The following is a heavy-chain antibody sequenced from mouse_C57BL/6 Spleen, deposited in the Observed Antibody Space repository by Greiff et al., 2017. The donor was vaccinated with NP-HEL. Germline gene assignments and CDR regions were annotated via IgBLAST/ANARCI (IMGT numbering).Heavy chain of an antibody. CDR2: ISNLAYSI. J-gene: IGHJ4*01. V-gene: IGHV5-15*01. D-gene: IGHD1-1*01. Sequence: EVKLQESGGGLVQPGGSLKLSCAASGFTFSDYGMAWVRQAPRKGPEWVAFISNLAYSIYYADTVTGRFTISRENAKNTLYLEMSSLRSEDTAMYYCARQGITTVVAKNYAMDYWGQGTSVTVSS. CDR1: GFTFSDYG. CDR3: ARQGITTVVAKNYAMDY.